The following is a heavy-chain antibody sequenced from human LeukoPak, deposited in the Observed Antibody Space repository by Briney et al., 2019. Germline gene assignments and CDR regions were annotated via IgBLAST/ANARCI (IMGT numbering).Heavy chain of an antibody. V-gene: IGHV3-21*04. CDR3: ATYRQVLLPFES. CDR1: GFTFSTYY. CDR2: ITTSSSYI. J-gene: IGHJ4*02. D-gene: IGHD2-8*02. Sequence: PGGSLRLSCAASGFTFSTYYMNWVRQAPGKGLEWVSSITTSSSYIYYADSVKGRFTISRDNAKNSLYLQMNSLRAEDTAIYYCATYRQVLLPFESWGQGTLVTVSS.